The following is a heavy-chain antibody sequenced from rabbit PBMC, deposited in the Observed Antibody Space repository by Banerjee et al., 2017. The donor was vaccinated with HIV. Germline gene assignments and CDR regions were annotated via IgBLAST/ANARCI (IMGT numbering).Heavy chain of an antibody. V-gene: IGHV1S45*01. CDR2: IYAGSSGNT. CDR3: ARDLAGVIGWNFNL. CDR1: GFSFNNKYV. J-gene: IGHJ4*01. Sequence: QEQLEESGGDLVKPEGSLTLTCTASGFSFNNKYVMCWVRQAPGKGLEWIACIYAGSSGNTYYAGWAKGRFTISKTSSTTVTLQMTSLTAADTATYFCARDLAGVIGWNFNLWGPGTLVTVS. D-gene: IGHD4-1*01.